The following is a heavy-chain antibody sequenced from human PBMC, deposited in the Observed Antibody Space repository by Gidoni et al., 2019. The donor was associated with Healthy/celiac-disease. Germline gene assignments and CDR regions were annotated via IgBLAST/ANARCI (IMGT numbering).Heavy chain of an antibody. CDR2: ISGSGGST. CDR3: AKDQLYYDFWDDAFDI. Sequence: EVRLLEFGGGLVQPGGSLRLSCAASGFPFSSTAMSWVRQAPGKGLEWVSAISGSGGSTYYADSVKGRFTISRDNSKNTLYLQMNSLRTEDTAVYYCAKDQLYYDFWDDAFDIWGQGTMVTVSS. D-gene: IGHD3-3*01. J-gene: IGHJ3*02. V-gene: IGHV3-23*01. CDR1: GFPFSSTA.